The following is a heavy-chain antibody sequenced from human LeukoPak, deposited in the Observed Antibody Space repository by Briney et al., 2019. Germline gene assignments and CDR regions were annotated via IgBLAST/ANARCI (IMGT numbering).Heavy chain of an antibody. CDR2: INPNSGGT. J-gene: IGHJ6*03. CDR1: GYTFTGYY. D-gene: IGHD6-13*01. CDR3: ARGVGGGYSSSWSRDDYYYYMDV. V-gene: IGHV1-2*02. Sequence: ASVKASCKASGYTFTGYYMHWVRQAPGQGLEWMGWINPNSGGTNYAQKFQGRVTMTRDTSISTAYMELSRLRSDDTAVYYCARGVGGGYSSSWSRDDYYYYMDVWGKGTTVTVSS.